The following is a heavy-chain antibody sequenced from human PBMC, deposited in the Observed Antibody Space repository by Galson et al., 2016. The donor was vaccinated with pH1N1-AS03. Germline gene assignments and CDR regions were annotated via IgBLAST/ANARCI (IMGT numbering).Heavy chain of an antibody. V-gene: IGHV3-30*01. CDR1: GFSFSGYA. CDR3: ARDGDSGAGTNCSRNWFDP. Sequence: SLRLSCAASGFSFSGYAMHWVRQAPGEGLEWVALISPDGSTQYYADSVTGRFTISSDNSKNTLFLQINSLRPEDTAIYYCARDGDSGAGTNCSRNWFDPWGQGTLVTVSS. D-gene: IGHD5-12*01. J-gene: IGHJ5*02. CDR2: ISPDGSTQ.